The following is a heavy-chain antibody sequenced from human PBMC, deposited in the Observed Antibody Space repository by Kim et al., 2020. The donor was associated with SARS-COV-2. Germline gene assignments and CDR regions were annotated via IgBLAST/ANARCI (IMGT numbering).Heavy chain of an antibody. V-gene: IGHV3-21*01. Sequence: GGSLRLSCAASGFTFSSYSMNWVRQAPGKGLGWVSSISSSSSYIYYADSVKGRFTISRDNAKNSLYLQMNSLRAEDTAVYYCARDFLHCGGDCYSAVYFDYWGQGTLVTVSS. CDR2: ISSSSSYI. CDR3: ARDFLHCGGDCYSAVYFDY. D-gene: IGHD2-21*02. CDR1: GFTFSSYS. J-gene: IGHJ4*02.